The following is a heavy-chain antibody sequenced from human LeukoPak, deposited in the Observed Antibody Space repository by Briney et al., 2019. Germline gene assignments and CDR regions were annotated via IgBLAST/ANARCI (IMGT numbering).Heavy chain of an antibody. V-gene: IGHV1-8*01. CDR2: MNPNSGNT. Sequence: ASVKVSCKASGYTFTSCDINWVRQATGQGLEWMGWMNPNSGNTGYGQSFQGRITMTRDISIGTAYMELSNLTSEDTAIYYCTRGSRGRRHNWGQETLVTVSA. J-gene: IGHJ4*02. CDR1: GYTFTSCD. CDR3: TRGSRGRRHN.